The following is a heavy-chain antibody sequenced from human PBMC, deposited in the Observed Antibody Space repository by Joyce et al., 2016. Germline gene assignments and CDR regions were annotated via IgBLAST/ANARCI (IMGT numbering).Heavy chain of an antibody. Sequence: QAQLVESGGGVVQPGRSLRLSCAASGFTFSNYGMHWVRQAPGKGLEWVAVSSFDGGNKYYLDSVKGRFTISRDNSKNTLYLQMNSLRAEDTAVYYCAKDFHSGSYYFDYWGQGTLVTVSS. CDR3: AKDFHSGSYYFDY. V-gene: IGHV3-30*18. CDR2: SSFDGGNK. J-gene: IGHJ4*02. D-gene: IGHD1-26*01. CDR1: GFTFSNYG.